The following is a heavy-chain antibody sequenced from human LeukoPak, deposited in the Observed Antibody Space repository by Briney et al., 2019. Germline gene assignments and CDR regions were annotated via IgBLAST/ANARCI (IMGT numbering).Heavy chain of an antibody. J-gene: IGHJ3*02. V-gene: IGHV4-30-2*01. D-gene: IGHD4/OR15-4a*01. CDR3: ARGPQDYGDAFDI. CDR2: IYHSGST. CDR1: GGSISSGGYS. Sequence: SQTLSLTCAVSGGSISSGGYSWSWIRQPPGKGLEWIGYIYHSGSTYYNPSLKSRVTISVDRSKNQFSLELSSVTAADTAVYYCARGPQDYGDAFDIWGQGTMVTVSS.